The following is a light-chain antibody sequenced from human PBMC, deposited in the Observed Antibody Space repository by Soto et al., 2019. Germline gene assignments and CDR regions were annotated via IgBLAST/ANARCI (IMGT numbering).Light chain of an antibody. CDR3: QQGGNRPPRT. Sequence: EVVLTQSPATLSLSPGESATLSCRASESVGSYLAWYQQRPDQAPRLVIYDTSTRATGIADRFSGSGSGTDVTLTISSLEPEDFAVYYCQQGGNRPPRTFGQGTKVEIK. V-gene: IGKV3-11*01. J-gene: IGKJ1*01. CDR2: DTS. CDR1: ESVGSY.